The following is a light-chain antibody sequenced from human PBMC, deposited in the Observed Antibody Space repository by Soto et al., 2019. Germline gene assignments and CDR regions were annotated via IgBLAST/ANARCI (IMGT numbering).Light chain of an antibody. CDR1: NIGSKS. V-gene: IGLV3-21*02. CDR2: EDS. CDR3: QVWDSSSDHWV. J-gene: IGLJ3*02. Sequence: SYELTQPPSVSVAPGQTATITCGGNNIGSKSVHWYQQKPGQAPVLVVYEDSDRPSGIPERLSGSNSGNTATLTISRVEAGDEADYYCQVWDSSSDHWVFGGGTKLTVL.